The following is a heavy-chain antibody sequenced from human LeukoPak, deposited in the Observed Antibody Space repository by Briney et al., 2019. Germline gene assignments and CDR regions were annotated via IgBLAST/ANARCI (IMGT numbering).Heavy chain of an antibody. J-gene: IGHJ4*02. Sequence: GGSLRLSCAASGFTFSSYGLHWVRQAPGKGLEWVAFIRYDGSNKYYADSVKGRVTISRDNSKNTLYLQMDSLRADDTAVYYCARETFSSGWYSGFDYWGQGTLVTVSS. CDR2: IRYDGSNK. CDR1: GFTFSSYG. D-gene: IGHD6-19*01. V-gene: IGHV3-30*02. CDR3: ARETFSSGWYSGFDY.